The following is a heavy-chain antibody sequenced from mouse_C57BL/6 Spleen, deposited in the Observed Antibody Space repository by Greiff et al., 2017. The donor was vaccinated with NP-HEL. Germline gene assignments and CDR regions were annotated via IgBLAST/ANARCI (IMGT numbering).Heavy chain of an antibody. CDR2: IDPSDSET. Sequence: QVQLQQPGAELVRPGSSVKLSCKASGYTFTSYWMHWVKQRPIQGLEWIGNIDPSDSETHYNQKFKDKATLTVDKSSSTAYMQLSSLTSEDSAVYYCARAYYSNYGGFYYFDYWGQGTTLTVSS. CDR3: ARAYYSNYGGFYYFDY. D-gene: IGHD2-5*01. J-gene: IGHJ2*01. CDR1: GYTFTSYW. V-gene: IGHV1-52*01.